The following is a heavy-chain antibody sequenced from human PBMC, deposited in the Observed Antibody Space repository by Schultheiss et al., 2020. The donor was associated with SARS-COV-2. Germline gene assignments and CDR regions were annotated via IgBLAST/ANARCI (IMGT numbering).Heavy chain of an antibody. J-gene: IGHJ5*02. V-gene: IGHV5-51*01. Sequence: GGSLRLSCKGSGYSFTSYWIGWVRQMPGKGLEWMGVIYPGDSDTTYSPSFQGQVTISADKSLSTAYLQWSSLKASDTAVYFCAIRQNGYNKVDLWGQGTLVTVSS. CDR2: IYPGDSDT. D-gene: IGHD5-24*01. CDR3: AIRQNGYNKVDL. CDR1: GYSFTSYW.